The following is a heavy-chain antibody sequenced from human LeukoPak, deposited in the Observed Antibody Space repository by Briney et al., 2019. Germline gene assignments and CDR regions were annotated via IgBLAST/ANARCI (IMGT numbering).Heavy chain of an antibody. V-gene: IGHV3-23*01. D-gene: IGHD3-22*01. CDR2: ISGSGGST. Sequence: GGSLRLSCAASGFTSSSYAMSWVRQAPGKGLEWVSAISGSGGSTYYADSVKGRFTISRDNSKNTLYLQMNSLRAEDTAVYYCAKEKYYYDSSGYKTRGAFDIWGQGTMVTVSS. J-gene: IGHJ3*02. CDR3: AKEKYYYDSSGYKTRGAFDI. CDR1: GFTSSSYA.